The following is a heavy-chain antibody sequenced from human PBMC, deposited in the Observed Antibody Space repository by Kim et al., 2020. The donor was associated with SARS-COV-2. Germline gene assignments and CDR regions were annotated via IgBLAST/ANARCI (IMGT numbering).Heavy chain of an antibody. J-gene: IGHJ5*02. D-gene: IGHD3-16*01. V-gene: IGHV3-7*01. Sequence: GGSLRLYCAAAGFTFRSYWMTWVRQATGKGLEWVANIKEDGGETYYADSVKGRFTISRDNAKDSLYLQMKSLRAEDTAIYYCVRNIGGSWGQGTLVTVSS. CDR3: VRNIGGS. CDR2: IKEDGGET. CDR1: GFTFRSYW.